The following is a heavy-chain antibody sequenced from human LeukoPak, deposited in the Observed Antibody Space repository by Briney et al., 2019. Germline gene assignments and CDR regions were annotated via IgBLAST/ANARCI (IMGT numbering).Heavy chain of an antibody. CDR3: ARDRGGYYAFDI. CDR1: GYTFTSYY. CDR2: INPSGGST. Sequence: ASVKVSCKASGYTFTSYYMHWVRQAPGQGLKWMGIINPSGGSTSYAQKFQGRVTMTRDTSTSTVYMELSSLRSEDTAVYYCARDRGGYYAFDIWGQGTMVTVSS. V-gene: IGHV1-46*01. J-gene: IGHJ3*02. D-gene: IGHD1-26*01.